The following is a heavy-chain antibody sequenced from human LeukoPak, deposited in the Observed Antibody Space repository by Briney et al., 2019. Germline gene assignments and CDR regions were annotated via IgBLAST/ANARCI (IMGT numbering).Heavy chain of an antibody. CDR2: ISGSGDST. J-gene: IGHJ4*02. CDR3: AKDRGIISDY. D-gene: IGHD3-10*01. Sequence: PGGSLRLSCAASGFTFSNYGMSWVRQAPGKGLEWVSSISGSGDSTYYADSVKGRFTISRDNSKNTLYLQMNSLRAEDTAVYYCAKDRGIISDYWGRGTLVTVSS. CDR1: GFTFSNYG. V-gene: IGHV3-23*01.